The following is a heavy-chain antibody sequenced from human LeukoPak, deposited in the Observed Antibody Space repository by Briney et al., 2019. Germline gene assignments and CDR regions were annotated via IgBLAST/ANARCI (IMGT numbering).Heavy chain of an antibody. CDR2: IYYSGST. CDR1: SGSISSGGYY. D-gene: IGHD6-13*01. V-gene: IGHV4-31*03. J-gene: IGHJ5*02. Sequence: SETLSLTCTVSSGSISSGGYYWSWIRQHPGKGLEWIGYIYYSGSTYYNPSLKSRVTISVDTSKNQFSLKLSSVTAADTAVYYCARGLLGSRRYNWFDPWGQGTLVTVSS. CDR3: ARGLLGSRRYNWFDP.